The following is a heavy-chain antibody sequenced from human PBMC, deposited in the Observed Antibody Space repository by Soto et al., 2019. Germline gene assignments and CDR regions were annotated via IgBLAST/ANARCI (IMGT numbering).Heavy chain of an antibody. CDR1: GFTFSSYA. Sequence: GGSLRLSCAASGFTFSSYAMSWVRQAPGKGLEWVSAIYSGGSTYYADSVKGRFTISRDNSKNTLYLQMNSLRAEDTAVYYCAGSPYVDTARHDAFDIWGQGTMVTVSS. V-gene: IGHV3-23*05. D-gene: IGHD5-18*01. CDR3: AGSPYVDTARHDAFDI. CDR2: IYSGGST. J-gene: IGHJ3*02.